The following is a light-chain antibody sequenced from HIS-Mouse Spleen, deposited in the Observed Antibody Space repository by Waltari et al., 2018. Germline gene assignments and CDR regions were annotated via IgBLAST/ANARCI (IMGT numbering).Light chain of an antibody. CDR2: RNN. CDR3: AAWDGSLSGRV. V-gene: IGLV1-47*01. CDR1: SSNIGSNY. Sequence: QSVLTQPPSASGTPGQRVTISCSGSSSNIGSNYVYWYQQLPGTAPKLLIYRNNPRPSGVPDRFSGSKSGTSASLAISGLRSEDEADYYCAAWDGSLSGRVFGGGTKLTVL. J-gene: IGLJ3*02.